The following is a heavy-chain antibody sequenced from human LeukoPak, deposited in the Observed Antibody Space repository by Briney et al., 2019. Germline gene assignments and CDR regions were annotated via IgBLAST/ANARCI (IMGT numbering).Heavy chain of an antibody. Sequence: ASVKVSCKASGYTFTGYYMHWVRQAPGQGLEWMGRINANSGGTNYAQKFQGRVTMTRDTSISTAYMELSRLRSDDTAVYYCARGRYYDSSGSSLAVFDYWGQGTLVTVSS. CDR3: ARGRYYDSSGSSLAVFDY. J-gene: IGHJ4*02. V-gene: IGHV1-2*06. D-gene: IGHD3-22*01. CDR2: INANSGGT. CDR1: GYTFTGYY.